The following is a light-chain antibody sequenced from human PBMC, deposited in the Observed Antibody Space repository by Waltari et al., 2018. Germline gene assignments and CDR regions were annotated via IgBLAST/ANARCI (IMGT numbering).Light chain of an antibody. Sequence: IVLTQSPGTLSLSPGERATLSYRASQSVGTFLVWYQQKPGQAPRLLIQGASTRATGTPDSFSGSGSGTDFSLTISRLEPEDFAMYYCQHYVRLPVTFGQGTKVEI. CDR1: QSVGTF. V-gene: IGKV3-20*01. CDR2: GAS. J-gene: IGKJ1*01. CDR3: QHYVRLPVT.